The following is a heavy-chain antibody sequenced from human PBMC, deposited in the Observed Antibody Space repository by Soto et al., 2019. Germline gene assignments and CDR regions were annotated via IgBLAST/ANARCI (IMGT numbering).Heavy chain of an antibody. CDR2: ISSSSSTI. CDR1: GFTFSSYS. J-gene: IGHJ4*02. CDR3: ATDFWSGYTHDY. V-gene: IGHV3-48*01. Sequence: EVQLVESGGGLVQPGGSLRLSCAASGFTFSSYSMNWVRQAPGKGLEWVSYISSSSSTIYYAGSVKGRFTISRDNAKNSLYLQMTRLRAEDTAVYYCATDFWSGYTHDYWGQGSLVTVSS. D-gene: IGHD3-3*01.